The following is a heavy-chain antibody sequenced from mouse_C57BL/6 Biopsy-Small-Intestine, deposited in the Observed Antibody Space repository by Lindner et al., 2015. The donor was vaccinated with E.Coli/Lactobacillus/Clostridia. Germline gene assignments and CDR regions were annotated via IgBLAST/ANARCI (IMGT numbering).Heavy chain of an antibody. V-gene: IGHV3-5*01. D-gene: IGHD2-1*01. Sequence: VQLQESGPGLVKPSQTVFLTCTVTGISITTGNYRWSWIRQFPGNKLEWIGYIYYSGAITYNPSLTSRTTITRDTPKNQFFLEMNSLTAEDTATYYCARDYGNYYAMDYWGQGTSVTVSS. CDR1: GISITTGNYR. CDR3: ARDYGNYYAMDY. J-gene: IGHJ4*01. CDR2: IYYSGAI.